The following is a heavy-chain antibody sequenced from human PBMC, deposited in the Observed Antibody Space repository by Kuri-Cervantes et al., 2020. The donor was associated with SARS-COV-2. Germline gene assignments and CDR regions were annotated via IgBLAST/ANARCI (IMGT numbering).Heavy chain of an antibody. Sequence: GESLKISCAASGFTVSSNYMSWVRQAPGKGLEWVSVIYSGGSTYHADSVKGRFTISRDNSKNSLYLQMNSLRTEDTALYYCAKDSEDCSSTSCYIDYWGQGTLVTVSS. V-gene: IGHV3-53*05. CDR3: AKDSEDCSSTSCYIDY. CDR1: GFTVSSNY. CDR2: IYSGGST. J-gene: IGHJ4*02. D-gene: IGHD2-2*01.